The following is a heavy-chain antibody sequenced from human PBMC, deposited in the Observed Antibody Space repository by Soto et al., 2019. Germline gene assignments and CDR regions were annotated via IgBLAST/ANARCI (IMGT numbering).Heavy chain of an antibody. D-gene: IGHD1-26*01. J-gene: IGHJ4*02. V-gene: IGHV4-31*03. CDR1: GGSISSGGYY. Sequence: QVQLQESVPGLVKPSQTLSLTCTVSGGSISSGGYYWSWIRQHPGKGLAWIGYIYYSGSTYYNPCLKIRVTISVDTSNNQFTLKLSSVTAADTAVYYCAGIYSGGPGGALQYWGQGTLVTVSS. CDR3: AGIYSGGPGGALQY. CDR2: IYYSGST.